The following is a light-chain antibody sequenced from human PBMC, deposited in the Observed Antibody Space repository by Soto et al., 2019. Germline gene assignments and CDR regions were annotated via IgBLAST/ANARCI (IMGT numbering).Light chain of an antibody. J-gene: IGLJ1*01. CDR2: ANN. V-gene: IGLV1-40*01. Sequence: QSVLTQPHSVSGAPGQRVTISCTGSSSNIGAGYDVHWYQQLPGTAPKLLIYANNIRPSGVPGRFSGSKSGTSASLAITGLQAEDEADYYCQSYDSSMSGYVFANGTNVSVL. CDR3: QSYDSSMSGYV. CDR1: SSNIGAGYD.